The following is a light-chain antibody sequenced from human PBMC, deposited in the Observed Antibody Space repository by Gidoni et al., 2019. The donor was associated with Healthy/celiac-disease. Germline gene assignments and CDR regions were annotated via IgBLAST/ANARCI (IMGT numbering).Light chain of an antibody. Sequence: DIVMTPSPLSLPVTPGEPASISCRSSQSLLHSNGYNYLDWYLQKPGQSPQLLIYLGSNRASGVPDRFSGSGSGTDFTLKISRVEAEDVGVYYCMQALQTPPCSFGQGTKLEIK. CDR3: MQALQTPPCS. CDR1: QSLLHSNGYNY. V-gene: IGKV2-28*01. J-gene: IGKJ2*04. CDR2: LGS.